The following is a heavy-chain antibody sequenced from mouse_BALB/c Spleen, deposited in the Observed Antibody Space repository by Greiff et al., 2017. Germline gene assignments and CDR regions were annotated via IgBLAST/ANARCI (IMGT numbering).Heavy chain of an antibody. Sequence: QVQPQQSGAELAKPGASVKMSCKASGYTFTSYWMHWVKQRPGQGLEWIGYINPSTGYTEYNQKFKDKATLTADKSSSTAYMQLSSLTSEDSAVYYCAREGDTTVVARDYGGQGTALTVSS. CDR2: INPSTGYT. CDR3: AREGDTTVVARDY. D-gene: IGHD1-1*01. V-gene: IGHV1-7*01. CDR1: GYTFTSYW. J-gene: IGHJ2*01.